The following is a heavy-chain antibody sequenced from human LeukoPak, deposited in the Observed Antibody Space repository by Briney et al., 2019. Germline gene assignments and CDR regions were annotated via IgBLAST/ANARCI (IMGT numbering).Heavy chain of an antibody. J-gene: IGHJ6*02. Sequence: SVKVSCKASGGTFSSYAISWVRQAPGQGLEWMGRIIPILGIANYAQKFQGRVTITADESTSTAYMELSSLRSEDTAVYYCARVGIAAGTGSNYYYGMDVWGQGTTVTVSS. CDR1: GGTFSSYA. V-gene: IGHV1-69*04. D-gene: IGHD6-13*01. CDR3: ARVGIAAGTGSNYYYGMDV. CDR2: IIPILGIA.